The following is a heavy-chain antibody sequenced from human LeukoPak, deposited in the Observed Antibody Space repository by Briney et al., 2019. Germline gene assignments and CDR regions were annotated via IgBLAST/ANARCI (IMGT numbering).Heavy chain of an antibody. CDR2: ISYDGSNK. V-gene: IGHV3-30-3*01. CDR1: GFTSSSYA. J-gene: IGHJ6*02. CDR3: ARCSYLPPYYYYYGMDV. D-gene: IGHD1-26*01. Sequence: GGSLRLSCAASGFTSSSYAMHWVRQAPGKGLEWVAVISYDGSNKYYADSVKGRFTISRDNSKNTLYLQMNSLRAEDTAVYYCARCSYLPPYYYYYGMDVWGQGTTVTVSS.